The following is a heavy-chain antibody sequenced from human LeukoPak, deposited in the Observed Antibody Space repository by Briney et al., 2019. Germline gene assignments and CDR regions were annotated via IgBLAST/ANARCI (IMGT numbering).Heavy chain of an antibody. CDR3: ARDLSLIALTD. CDR2: ISGSGGST. J-gene: IGHJ4*02. D-gene: IGHD3-22*01. CDR1: GFTFSSYE. V-gene: IGHV3-23*01. Sequence: GGSLRPSCAASGFTFSSYEMSWVRQAPGKGLEWVSAISGSGGSTYYADSVKGRFTISRDNSKNTVYLQMNSLRAEDTAVYYCARDLSLIALTDWGQGTLVTVSS.